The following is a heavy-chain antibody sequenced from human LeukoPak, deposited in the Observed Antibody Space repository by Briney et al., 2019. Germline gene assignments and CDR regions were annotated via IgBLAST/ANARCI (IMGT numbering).Heavy chain of an antibody. D-gene: IGHD2/OR15-2a*01. CDR2: IYYSGST. Sequence: SKTLSLTCTVSGGSISSYYWSWIRQPPGKGLEWIGYIYYSGSTNYNPSLKSRVTISVDTSKNQFSLKLSSVTAADTAVYYCAGTTYSRYYYYYMDVWGKGTTVTVSS. CDR3: AGTTYSRYYYYYMDV. CDR1: GGSISSYY. V-gene: IGHV4-59*01. J-gene: IGHJ6*03.